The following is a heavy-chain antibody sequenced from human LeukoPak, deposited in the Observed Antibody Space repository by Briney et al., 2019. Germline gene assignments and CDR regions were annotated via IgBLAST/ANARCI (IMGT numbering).Heavy chain of an antibody. CDR3: VRKGYGSGSCGAFDI. CDR1: EITFSSSI. V-gene: IGHV3-30-3*01. Sequence: GGALRVSCVASEITFSSSIIHWMGQTPGKGLEGVAVMSFDGITKFYPHSVKGRFTISRDNSKNTAYLQMNSLRSEDTAVYYCVRKGYGSGSCGAFDIWGQGTTVTISA. J-gene: IGHJ3*02. CDR2: MSFDGITK. D-gene: IGHD2-15*01.